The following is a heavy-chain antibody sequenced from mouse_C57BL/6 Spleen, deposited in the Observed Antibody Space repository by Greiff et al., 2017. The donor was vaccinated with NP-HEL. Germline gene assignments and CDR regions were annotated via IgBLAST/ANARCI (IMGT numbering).Heavy chain of an antibody. D-gene: IGHD4-1*01. CDR1: GYTFTDYY. J-gene: IGHJ3*01. CDR2: INPNNGGT. CDR3: ELTGTPGFAY. V-gene: IGHV1-26*01. Sequence: VQLQQSGPELVKPGASVKISCKASGYTFTDYYMNWVKQSPGKSLEWIGDINPNNGGTSYNQKFKGKATLTVDKSSSTAYMELRSLTSEDSAVYYCELTGTPGFAYWGQGTLVTVSA.